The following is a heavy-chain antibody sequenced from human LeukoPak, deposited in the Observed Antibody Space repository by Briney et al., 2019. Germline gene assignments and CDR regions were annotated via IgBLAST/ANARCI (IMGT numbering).Heavy chain of an antibody. Sequence: SSVKVSCKASTCTFSSYAISWVRQAPGQGLEWMGGIIPIFGTANYAQKFQGRVTITADESTSTAYMELSSLRSEDTDVYYCATKRGRDGYIPYYYGMDVWGQGNTVTVFS. V-gene: IGHV1-69*13. CDR3: ATKRGRDGYIPYYYGMDV. CDR1: TCTFSSYA. D-gene: IGHD5-24*01. J-gene: IGHJ6*02. CDR2: IIPIFGTA.